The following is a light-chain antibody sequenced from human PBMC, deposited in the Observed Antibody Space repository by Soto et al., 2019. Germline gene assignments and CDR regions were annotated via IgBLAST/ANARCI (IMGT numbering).Light chain of an antibody. V-gene: IGLV1-47*01. J-gene: IGLJ2*01. Sequence: QSVLTQPPSASGTPGQRVTISCSGSSSNIGSNYVYWYQQLPGTAPQLLIYTNNQRPSGVADRFSGSKSDTSASLAISGLRSEDEADYYCAAWDDSLSGVVFGGGTQLTVL. CDR3: AAWDDSLSGVV. CDR2: TNN. CDR1: SSNIGSNY.